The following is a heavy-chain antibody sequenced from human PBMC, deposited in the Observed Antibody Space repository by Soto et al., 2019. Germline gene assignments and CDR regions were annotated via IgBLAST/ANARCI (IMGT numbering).Heavy chain of an antibody. CDR2: ISGNGGST. Sequence: EVQLLESGGGLVEPGGSLRLSCAASGFHFSIYAMGWVRQAPGKGLEWVSVISGNGGSTYYPDSVKGRFSISRDISKNTLFLEMNSLRAEDTALYYCARLGGYSGYDPFDYWGQGTLVTVSS. J-gene: IGHJ4*02. CDR1: GFHFSIYA. D-gene: IGHD5-12*01. V-gene: IGHV3-23*01. CDR3: ARLGGYSGYDPFDY.